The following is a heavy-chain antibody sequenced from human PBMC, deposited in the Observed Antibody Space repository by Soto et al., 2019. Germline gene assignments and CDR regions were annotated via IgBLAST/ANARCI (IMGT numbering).Heavy chain of an antibody. CDR3: GRGLEDQRAAAGGYFGY. CDR2: IIPIFGTA. Sequence: QVQLVQSGAEVKKPGSSVKVSCKASGGTFSSYAISWVRQAPGQGLEWMGGIIPIFGTANYAQKFQGRVTITADESTSTGDLEMGSLRYEDTAVYYWGRGLEDQRAAAGGYFGYWGQGNLVVVSS. J-gene: IGHJ4*02. V-gene: IGHV1-69*01. CDR1: GGTFSSYA. D-gene: IGHD6-13*01.